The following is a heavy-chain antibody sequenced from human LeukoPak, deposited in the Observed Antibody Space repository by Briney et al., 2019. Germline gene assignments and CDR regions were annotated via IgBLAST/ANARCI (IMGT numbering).Heavy chain of an antibody. CDR3: ARIRSGYDLNVLDY. J-gene: IGHJ4*02. CDR2: ISSGSSYI. D-gene: IGHD5-12*01. CDR1: GFTFSSYS. V-gene: IGHV3-21*01. Sequence: PGGSLRLSCAASGFTFSSYSMNWVRQAPGKGLEWVSSISSGSSYIHYADSVKGRFTISRGNAKNSLYLQMNSLRAEDTAVYHCARIRSGYDLNVLDYWGQGTLVTVSS.